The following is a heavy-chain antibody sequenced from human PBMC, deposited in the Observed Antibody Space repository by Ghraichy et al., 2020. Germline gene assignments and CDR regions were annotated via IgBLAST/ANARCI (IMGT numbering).Heavy chain of an antibody. V-gene: IGHV3-74*03. CDR1: GFTFGSYW. CDR2: IDSDGSVT. D-gene: IGHD3-22*01. Sequence: GGSLRLSCAASGFTFGSYWMYWVRQAPGKGLVWVSRIDSDGSVTTYADSVKGRFTISRDNAENTLYLQMNSLRTEDTAMYFCARAFSLVGYDRTVAYWRQGTLVTVAS. J-gene: IGHJ4*02. CDR3: ARAFSLVGYDRTVAY.